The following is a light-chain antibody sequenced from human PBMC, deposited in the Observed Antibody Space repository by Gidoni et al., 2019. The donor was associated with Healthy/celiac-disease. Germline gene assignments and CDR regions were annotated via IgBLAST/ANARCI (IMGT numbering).Light chain of an antibody. CDR2: AAS. V-gene: IGKV1-39*01. J-gene: IGKJ2*03. CDR1: QSISSY. CDR3: QPSYSTPDS. Sequence: DIQMTQSPSSLSASVGDRVTITCRASQSISSYLNWYQQKPGKAPKLLIDAASSCSGSGTDFTLTISSLQPEDFATYSCQPSYSTPDSFGQGTKLEIK.